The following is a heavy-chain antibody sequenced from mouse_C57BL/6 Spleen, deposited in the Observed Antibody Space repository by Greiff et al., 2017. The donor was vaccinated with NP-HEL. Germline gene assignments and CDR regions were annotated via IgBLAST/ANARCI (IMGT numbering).Heavy chain of an antibody. CDR2: IDPSDSYT. CDR3: ARKLWAMDY. Sequence: QVQLQQPGAELVMPGASVKLSCKASGYTFTSSWMHWVKPRPGQGLEWIGEIDPSDSYTNYNQKFKGKSTLTVDKSSSTAYMQLSSLTSEDSAVYYCARKLWAMDYWGQGTSVTVSS. CDR1: GYTFTSSW. D-gene: IGHD4-1*01. J-gene: IGHJ4*01. V-gene: IGHV1-69*01.